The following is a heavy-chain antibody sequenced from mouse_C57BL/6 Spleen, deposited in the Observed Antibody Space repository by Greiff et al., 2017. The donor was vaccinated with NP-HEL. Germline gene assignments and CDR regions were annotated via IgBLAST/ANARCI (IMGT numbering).Heavy chain of an antibody. CDR1: GYTFTDYN. V-gene: IGHV1-22*01. CDR3: ASGEDYGNYEDWYFDV. Sequence: VQLQQSGPELVKPGASVKMSCKASGYTFTDYNMHWVKQSHGKSLEWIGYINPNNGGTSYNQKFKGKATLTVNKSASTAYMELSSLTSEDSAVYYCASGEDYGNYEDWYFDVWGTGTTVTVSS. J-gene: IGHJ1*03. D-gene: IGHD2-1*01. CDR2: INPNNGGT.